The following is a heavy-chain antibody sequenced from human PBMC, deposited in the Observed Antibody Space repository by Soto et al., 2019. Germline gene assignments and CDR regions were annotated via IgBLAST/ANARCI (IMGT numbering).Heavy chain of an antibody. CDR1: GFIFDDYA. CDR2: ISWKSDSI. D-gene: IGHD6-6*01. J-gene: IGHJ4*02. CDR3: TKGTEYTNSWIDY. V-gene: IGHV3-9*01. Sequence: EVQLVESGGGLVQPGRSLRLSCAASGFIFDDYAMHWVRQVPGKGLEWVSVISWKSDSINYADSVKGRFTISRDNAKNSLYLQMNNLGAEDTALYYCTKGTEYTNSWIDYWGQGTLVTVSS.